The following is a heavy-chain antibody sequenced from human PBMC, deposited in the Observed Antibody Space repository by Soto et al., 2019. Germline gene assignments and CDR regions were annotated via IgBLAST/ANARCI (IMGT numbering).Heavy chain of an antibody. V-gene: IGHV3-15*01. CDR2: IKSKTDGGTT. D-gene: IGHD6-13*01. CDR3: PTDCYMQASSSWYFYY. J-gene: IGHJ4*02. CDR1: GFTFSNAW. Sequence: EVQLVESGGGLVKPGGSLRLSCAASGFTFSNAWMSWVRQAPGKGLEWVGRIKSKTDGGTTDYAAPVKGRFTISRDDSKNTLYLQMNSRKTEDTAVYYCPTDCYMQASSSWYFYYWGQGTLLTVSS.